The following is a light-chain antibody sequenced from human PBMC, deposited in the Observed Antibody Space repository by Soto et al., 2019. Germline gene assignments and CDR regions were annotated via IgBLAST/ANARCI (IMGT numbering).Light chain of an antibody. J-gene: IGKJ1*01. CDR2: AAS. V-gene: IGKV1-12*02. Sequence: DIQMTQSPSSVSASVGDRVTITCRASQGISTWLAWYQQKPGRAPKLLIYAASSLQSGVPSRFSGSGSGTDFTLTISSLQPEDFEGYYCPQDGSFPWTFGQGTKVEMK. CDR3: PQDGSFPWT. CDR1: QGISTW.